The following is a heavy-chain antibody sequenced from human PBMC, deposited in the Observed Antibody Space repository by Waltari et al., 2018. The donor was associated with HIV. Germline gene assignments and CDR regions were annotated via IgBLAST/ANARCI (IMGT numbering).Heavy chain of an antibody. V-gene: IGHV3-53*01. CDR2: IYPDDTT. D-gene: IGHD3-22*01. J-gene: IGHJ5*02. CDR1: NFTISYRP. Sequence: EVLLTESGGRLIQTGGSLGLSCVPANFTISYRPVTWVRQASGGPLEWVAVIYPDDTTHYADSVRGRFTISRVRSRTSVLLLMNGLFADDTGIYYCATGVRYYGPWGQGTRVTVSS. CDR3: ATGVRYYGP.